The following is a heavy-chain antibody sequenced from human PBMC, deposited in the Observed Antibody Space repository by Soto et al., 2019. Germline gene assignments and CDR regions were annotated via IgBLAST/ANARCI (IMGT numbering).Heavy chain of an antibody. CDR1: GFTFSNAW. CDR3: TTDDTLGQDYDSNPYYYYHYGMDV. CDR2: IKSKTDGGTT. J-gene: IGHJ6*02. Sequence: GGSLRLSCAASGFTFSNAWMNWVRQAPGKGLEWVGRIKSKTDGGTTDYAAPVKGRFTISRDDSKNTLYLQMNSLKTEDTAVYYCTTDDTLGQDYDSNPYYYYHYGMDVWGQGTTVTVSS. V-gene: IGHV3-15*07. D-gene: IGHD3-22*01.